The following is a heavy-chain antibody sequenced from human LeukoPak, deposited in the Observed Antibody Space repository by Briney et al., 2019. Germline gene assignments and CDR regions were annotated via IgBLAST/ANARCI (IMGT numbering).Heavy chain of an antibody. CDR2: IYHSGST. D-gene: IGHD6-6*01. Sequence: PSETLSLTCTVSGGSISSYYWSWIRQPPGKGLEWIGYIYHSGSTYYNPSLKSRVTISVDRSKNQFSLKLSSVTAADTAVYYCARWARPLPSDIWGQGTMVTVSS. V-gene: IGHV4-59*12. CDR1: GGSISSYY. CDR3: ARWARPLPSDI. J-gene: IGHJ3*02.